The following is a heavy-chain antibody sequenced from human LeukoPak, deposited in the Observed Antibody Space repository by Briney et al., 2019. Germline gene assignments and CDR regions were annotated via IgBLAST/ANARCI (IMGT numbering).Heavy chain of an antibody. D-gene: IGHD1-26*01. Sequence: PGGSLRLSCVASGFAFSSYWMSWVRQAPGKGLEWVANIKQDGGEKYYVDCVKGRFTISRDNAKNSLFLQMNSLRVEDTAVYYCARLGGSYYTYWGQGTLVTVSS. V-gene: IGHV3-7*01. CDR2: IKQDGGEK. J-gene: IGHJ4*02. CDR3: ARLGGSYYTY. CDR1: GFAFSSYW.